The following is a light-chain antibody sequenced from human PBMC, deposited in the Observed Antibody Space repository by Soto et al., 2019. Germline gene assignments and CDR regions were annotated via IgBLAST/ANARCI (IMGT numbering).Light chain of an antibody. CDR2: AAS. J-gene: IGKJ3*01. CDR3: QQVISYPPG. V-gene: IGKV1-9*01. Sequence: DIQLTQSPSFLSASVGDRVTITCRASQGISTFLAWYQQRPGKAPKLLIYAASTFQSGVPSRFSGSGSGTEFTLTNSNLQSEEFATYYCQQVISYPPGFGPGTKVDIK. CDR1: QGISTF.